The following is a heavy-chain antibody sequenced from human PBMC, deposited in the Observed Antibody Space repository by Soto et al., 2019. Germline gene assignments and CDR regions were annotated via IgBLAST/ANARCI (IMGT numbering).Heavy chain of an antibody. V-gene: IGHV1-2*04. Sequence: ASVKVSCKASGYTFTGYYMHWVRQAPGQGLEWMGWINPNSGGTNYAQKFQGWVTMTRDTSISTAYMELSRLRSGDTAVYYCARGSIVVVVAADNWFDPSGQGTLVTVST. J-gene: IGHJ5*02. CDR3: ARGSIVVVVAADNWFDP. CDR1: GYTFTGYY. CDR2: INPNSGGT. D-gene: IGHD2-15*01.